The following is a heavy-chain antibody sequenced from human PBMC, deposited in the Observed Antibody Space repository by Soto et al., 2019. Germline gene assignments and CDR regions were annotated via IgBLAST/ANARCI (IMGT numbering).Heavy chain of an antibody. Sequence: GGSLRLSCAASGFTFNYYNMNWVRQAPGKGLEWVSYISSSSGTIYSADSVEGRFTISRDNAQNSLYLQMNSLRDEDTAVYYCARQGNAYNYAFDSWGQGTLVTVSS. J-gene: IGHJ4*02. D-gene: IGHD1-1*01. CDR3: ARQGNAYNYAFDS. V-gene: IGHV3-48*02. CDR1: GFTFNYYN. CDR2: ISSSSGTI.